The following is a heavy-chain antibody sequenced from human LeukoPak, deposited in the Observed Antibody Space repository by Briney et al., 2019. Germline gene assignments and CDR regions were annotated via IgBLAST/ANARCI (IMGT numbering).Heavy chain of an antibody. CDR1: GLTFRTTW. D-gene: IGHD1-7*01. V-gene: IGHV3-74*01. Sequence: GGSLRLSCATSGLTFRTTWMHWVRQAPGKGLMWVSRMNGEGTTIDYADSVKGRFTVSRDYAKNTLFLQMNNLRTEDTALYFCATARNFCFEYWGQGSLVIVSA. CDR2: MNGEGTTI. J-gene: IGHJ4*02. CDR3: ATARNFCFEY.